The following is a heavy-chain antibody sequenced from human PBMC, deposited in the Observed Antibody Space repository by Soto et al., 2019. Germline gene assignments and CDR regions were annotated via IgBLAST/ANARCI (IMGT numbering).Heavy chain of an antibody. D-gene: IGHD2-15*01. CDR1: GGSISSSSYY. V-gene: IGHV4-39*01. Sequence: QLQLQESGPGLVKPSETLSLTCTVSGGSISSSSYYWGWIRQPPGKGLEWIGSIYYSGSTYYNPSLKSRVTISVDTSKNQFSRKLSSVTAADTAVYYCARPGGYCSGGSCYHWFDPWGQGTLVTVSS. CDR2: IYYSGST. CDR3: ARPGGYCSGGSCYHWFDP. J-gene: IGHJ5*02.